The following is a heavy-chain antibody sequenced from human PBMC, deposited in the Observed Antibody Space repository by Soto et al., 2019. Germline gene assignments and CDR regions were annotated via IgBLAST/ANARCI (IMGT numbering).Heavy chain of an antibody. D-gene: IGHD3-16*01. Sequence: PGGSLRLSCAASAFTFSSYWMSWVRQAPGKGLEWVANIKQDGSEKYYVDSVKGRFTISRDNAKNSLYLQMNSLRAEDTAVYYCARDLFEAARRGEYAFDIWGQGTMVIVSS. CDR1: AFTFSSYW. CDR3: ARDLFEAARRGEYAFDI. CDR2: IKQDGSEK. J-gene: IGHJ3*02. V-gene: IGHV3-7*03.